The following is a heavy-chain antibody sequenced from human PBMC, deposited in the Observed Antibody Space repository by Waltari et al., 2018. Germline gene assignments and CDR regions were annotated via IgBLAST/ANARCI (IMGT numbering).Heavy chain of an antibody. Sequence: EVQLVESGGGLVQPGGSLRLSCAASGFTVSSCWMHWVRQDPGKGLGWVSGINSDGSSTFYADSVKGRCTISRDDAKNTLYLQMNSLRLEDTAVYYCSDVFDVLHFWGQGTMVSVSS. CDR3: SDVFDVLHF. CDR2: INSDGSST. J-gene: IGHJ3*01. V-gene: IGHV3-74*01. CDR1: GFTVSSCW.